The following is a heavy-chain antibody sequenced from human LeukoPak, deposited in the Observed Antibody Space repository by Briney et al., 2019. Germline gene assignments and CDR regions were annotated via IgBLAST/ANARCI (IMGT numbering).Heavy chain of an antibody. D-gene: IGHD3-3*01. CDR3: AKETYYDFWSGYYYLDY. V-gene: IGHV3-33*06. Sequence: PGGSLRLSCAASGFTFSSYGMHWVRQAPGKGLEWVAVIWYDGSNKYYADSVKGRFTISRDNSKNTLYLQMNSLRAEDTAVYYCAKETYYDFWSGYYYLDYWGQGTLVTVSS. J-gene: IGHJ4*02. CDR1: GFTFSSYG. CDR2: IWYDGSNK.